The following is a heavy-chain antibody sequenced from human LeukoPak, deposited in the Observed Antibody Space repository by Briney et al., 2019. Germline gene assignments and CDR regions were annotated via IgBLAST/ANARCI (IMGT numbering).Heavy chain of an antibody. V-gene: IGHV3-30*03. CDR3: ARAKGLAGSCLDNGFDP. D-gene: IGHD1-26*01. CDR2: TSYDGTSE. CDR1: GFTFSSYS. Sequence: GGSLRLSCAAAGFTFSSYSMNWVRHAPGKGLEWVAATSYDGTSELYADFVKGRFSISRDNSRNTLSLQMNTLRPEDTAIYYCARAKGLAGSCLDNGFDPWGQGTRVIVSS. J-gene: IGHJ5*02.